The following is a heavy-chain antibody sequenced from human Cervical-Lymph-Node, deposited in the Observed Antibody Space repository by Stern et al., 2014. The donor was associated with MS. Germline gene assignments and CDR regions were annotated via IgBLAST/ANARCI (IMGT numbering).Heavy chain of an antibody. Sequence: QVQLQESGPGLVKPSETLSLTCSVSGDSISSGNHYWAWIRQPPGKGLEWIGSIYYSGSIHYTPSLKSRVIMSVDTSKTQFSLKLSSVTAADAAVYYCARHSVYCSGGDCTFDYWGQGTLVTVSS. V-gene: IGHV4-39*01. CDR3: ARHSVYCSGGDCTFDY. D-gene: IGHD2-21*02. J-gene: IGHJ4*02. CDR1: GDSISSGNHY. CDR2: IYYSGSI.